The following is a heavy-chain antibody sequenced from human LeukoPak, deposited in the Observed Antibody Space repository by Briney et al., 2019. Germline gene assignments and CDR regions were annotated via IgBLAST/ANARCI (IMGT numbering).Heavy chain of an antibody. CDR3: AREGELLNYYYYGMDV. CDR2: ISGYNGNT. Sequence: ASVKVSCKASGYTFTSYGFSWVRQAPGQGLEWMGWISGYNGNTKYAQKLQGRVTMTTDTSTSTAYLELRSLRSDDTAVYYCAREGELLNYYYYGMDVWGQGTTVTVSS. CDR1: GYTFTSYG. V-gene: IGHV1-18*01. J-gene: IGHJ6*02. D-gene: IGHD1-26*01.